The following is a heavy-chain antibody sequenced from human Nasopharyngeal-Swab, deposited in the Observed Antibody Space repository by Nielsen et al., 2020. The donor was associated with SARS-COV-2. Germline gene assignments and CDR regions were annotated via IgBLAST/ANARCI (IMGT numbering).Heavy chain of an antibody. Sequence: ASVKVSCKASGYTFTGYNMHWVRQAPGQGLEWMGWINPNSGGTNYAQTFQGRVTMTRDTSISTAYMELSRLRSDDTAVYYCAREVLLTMIVVGGAFDIWGQGTMVTVSS. CDR1: GYTFTGYN. V-gene: IGHV1-2*02. J-gene: IGHJ3*02. CDR2: INPNSGGT. CDR3: AREVLLTMIVVGGAFDI. D-gene: IGHD3-22*01.